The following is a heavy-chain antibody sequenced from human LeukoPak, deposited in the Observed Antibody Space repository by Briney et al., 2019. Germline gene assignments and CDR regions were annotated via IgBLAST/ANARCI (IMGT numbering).Heavy chain of an antibody. J-gene: IGHJ4*02. Sequence: PSETLSLTCAVYGGSFSGYYWSWIRQPPGKGLEWIGEINHSGSTNYNPSLKRRVTISVDTSKNQFSLKLSSVTAADTAVYYCARVPDSSGYYYQPFDYWGQGTLVTVSS. D-gene: IGHD3-22*01. CDR1: GGSFSGYY. CDR3: ARVPDSSGYYYQPFDY. CDR2: INHSGST. V-gene: IGHV4-34*01.